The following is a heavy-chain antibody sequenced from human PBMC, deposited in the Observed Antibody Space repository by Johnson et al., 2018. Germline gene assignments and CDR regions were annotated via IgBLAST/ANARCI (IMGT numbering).Heavy chain of an antibody. J-gene: IGHJ6*02. CDR2: ISYDGFNK. CDR3: AKHLGAPFFHGFGMDV. CDR1: GFTFSNYA. D-gene: IGHD3-16*01. Sequence: QVQLVQSGGGVVQPGRSLRLSCAASGFTFSNYAMQWVRQAPGKGLEWVAVISYDGFNKYYVDSVKGRFTISRDNSKNTLYLQMNSLRAEDTAVYYCAKHLGAPFFHGFGMDVWGQGTTVTVSS. V-gene: IGHV3-30-3*02.